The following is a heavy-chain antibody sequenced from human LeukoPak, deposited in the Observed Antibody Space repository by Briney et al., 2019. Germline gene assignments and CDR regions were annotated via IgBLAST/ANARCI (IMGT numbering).Heavy chain of an antibody. CDR2: MYYRGTT. CDR1: GGSISSSSYH. Sequence: PSETLSLTCSVSGGSISSSSYHWGWIRQSQGKGLEWIGSMYYRGTTYENSSLKSRLTLSIDTSNNHFSLKLTSVTAADTAVYFCAREYSRSVVAGSRPDLWGQGLLVTVSS. J-gene: IGHJ4*02. V-gene: IGHV4-39*02. CDR3: AREYSRSVVAGSRPDL. D-gene: IGHD2-21*01.